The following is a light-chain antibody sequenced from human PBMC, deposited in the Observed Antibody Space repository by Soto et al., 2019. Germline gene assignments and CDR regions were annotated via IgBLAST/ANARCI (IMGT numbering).Light chain of an antibody. CDR1: SSDVGGYNY. CDR3: SSFASTNTVL. Sequence: QSALTQPASVSGSPGPSITISCTGTSSDVGGYNYVSWYQQHPGKAPKLMIYNVSNRPSGVFNRFSGSKSRNTASLTISELEAEDEGHYYCSSFASTNTVLFGGGTKLTVL. CDR2: NVS. V-gene: IGLV2-14*01. J-gene: IGLJ2*01.